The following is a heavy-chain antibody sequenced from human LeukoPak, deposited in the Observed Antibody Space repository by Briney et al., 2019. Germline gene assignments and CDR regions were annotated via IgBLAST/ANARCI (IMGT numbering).Heavy chain of an antibody. CDR1: GFTFSSYA. V-gene: IGHV3-30-3*01. CDR2: ISYDGSNK. CDR3: AKDGSGSYTYPDS. Sequence: GGSLRLSCAASGFTFSSYAMHWVRQAPGKGLEWVAVISYDGSNKYYADSVKGRFTISRDNSKNTLYLQMNSLRAEDTAVYYCAKDGSGSYTYPDSWGQGTLVTVSS. D-gene: IGHD3-10*01. J-gene: IGHJ5*01.